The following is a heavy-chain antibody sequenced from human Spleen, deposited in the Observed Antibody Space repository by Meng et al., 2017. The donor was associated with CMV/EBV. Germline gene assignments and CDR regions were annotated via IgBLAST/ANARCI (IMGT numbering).Heavy chain of an antibody. J-gene: IGHJ4*02. V-gene: IGHV3-48*03. D-gene: IGHD6-13*01. Sequence: GESLKISCTVSGLTFSNYEMNWVRQAPGKGLEWVSFISSSDNSIYYADSVQGRFTISRDNAKNSLYLQMNSLRAEDTAVYYCARDLRVAATFDYWGQGTLVTVSS. CDR1: GLTFSNYE. CDR3: ARDLRVAATFDY. CDR2: ISSSDNSI.